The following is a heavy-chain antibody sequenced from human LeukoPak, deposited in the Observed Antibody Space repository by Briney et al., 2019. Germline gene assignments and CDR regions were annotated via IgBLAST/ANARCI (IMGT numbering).Heavy chain of an antibody. V-gene: IGHV4-59*08. Sequence: SETLFLTCTVSGGSISSYYWSWIRQPPGKGLEWIGYIYYSGSTNYNPSLKSRVTISVDTSKNQFSLKLSSVTAADTAVYYCARLPTDYVWGSYRLDYFDYWGQGTLVTVSS. CDR3: ARLPTDYVWGSYRLDYFDY. CDR2: IYYSGST. D-gene: IGHD3-16*02. J-gene: IGHJ4*02. CDR1: GGSISSYY.